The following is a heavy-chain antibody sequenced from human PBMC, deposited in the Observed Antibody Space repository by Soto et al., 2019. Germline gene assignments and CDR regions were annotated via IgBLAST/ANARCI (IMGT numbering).Heavy chain of an antibody. D-gene: IGHD3-10*01. Sequence: EVQLVESGGGLVQPGGSLRLSCVASGFTVSNNYMTWVRQAPGKGLEWVSNMYSGGRTYSTDSVKGRFTISRDSSTNTLYLQMDNVRAEDTAVYYCARDPGVNWAWGKGTTVTVSS. CDR2: MYSGGRT. CDR3: ARDPGVNWA. J-gene: IGHJ6*04. V-gene: IGHV3-66*01. CDR1: GFTVSNNY.